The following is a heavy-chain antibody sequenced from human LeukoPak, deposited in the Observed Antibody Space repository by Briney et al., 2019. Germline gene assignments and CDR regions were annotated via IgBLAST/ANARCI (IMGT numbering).Heavy chain of an antibody. CDR3: ARDLRLGANDH. J-gene: IGHJ5*02. Sequence: GGSLRLSCAASGFTVSDNYMSWVRQAPGKGLEWVSIIYSGGNSYYADSVRGRFTISRDNSKNTLYLQMDSLRAEDTAVYYCARDLRLGANDHRGQGTLVTVSS. V-gene: IGHV3-66*01. CDR2: IYSGGNS. D-gene: IGHD1-26*01. CDR1: GFTVSDNY.